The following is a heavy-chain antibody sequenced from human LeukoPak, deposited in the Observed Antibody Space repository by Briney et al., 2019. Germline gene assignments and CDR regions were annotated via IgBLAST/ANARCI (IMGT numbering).Heavy chain of an antibody. CDR3: ARDLPHHGSAFDI. CDR2: IYYSGST. CDR1: GGSISSGDYY. V-gene: IGHV4-30-4*08. Sequence: PSQTLSLTCTVSGGSISSGDYYWSWIRQPPGKGLEWIGYIYYSGSTYYNPSLKSRVTISVDTSKNQFSLKLSSVTAADTAVYYCARDLPHHGSAFDIWGQWTMVTVSS. J-gene: IGHJ3*02. D-gene: IGHD1-26*01.